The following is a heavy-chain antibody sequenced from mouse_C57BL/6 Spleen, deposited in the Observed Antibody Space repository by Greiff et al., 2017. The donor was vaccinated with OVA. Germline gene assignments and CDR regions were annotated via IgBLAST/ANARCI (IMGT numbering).Heavy chain of an antibody. J-gene: IGHJ4*01. D-gene: IGHD1-1*01. CDR1: GFTFNTYA. CDR3: VREGIYYYGSSYYAMDY. CDR2: IRSKSSNYAT. Sequence: EVQGVESGGGLVQPKGSLKLSCAASGFTFNTYAMHWVRQAPGKGLEWVARIRSKSSNYATYYADSVKDRFTISRDDSQSMLYLQMNNLKTEDTAMYYCVREGIYYYGSSYYAMDYWGQGTSVTVSS. V-gene: IGHV10-3*01.